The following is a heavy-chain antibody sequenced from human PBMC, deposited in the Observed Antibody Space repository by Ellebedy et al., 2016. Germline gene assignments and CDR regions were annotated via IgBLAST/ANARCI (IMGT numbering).Heavy chain of an antibody. V-gene: IGHV4-38-2*02. Sequence: SETLSLTXTVSGYSISSGYYWGWIRQPPGKGLEWIGRIYTSGSTNYNPSLKSRVTMSVDTSKNQFSLKLSSVTAADTAVYYCARDRPTRITMVRGVTAYFDYWGQGTLVTVSS. J-gene: IGHJ4*02. CDR3: ARDRPTRITMVRGVTAYFDY. D-gene: IGHD3-10*01. CDR1: GYSISSGYY. CDR2: IYTSGST.